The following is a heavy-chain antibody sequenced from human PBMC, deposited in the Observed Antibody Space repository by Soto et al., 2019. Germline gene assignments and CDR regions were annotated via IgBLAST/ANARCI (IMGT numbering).Heavy chain of an antibody. V-gene: IGHV1-69*13. J-gene: IGHJ4*02. CDR3: AREEESYYDSSGYSGYFDY. D-gene: IGHD3-22*01. CDR1: GGAFSSYA. Sequence: ASVKVSCKASGGAFSSYAISWVRQAPGQGLEWMGGIIPIFGTANYAQKFQGRVTITADESTSTAYKELSSLRSEDTAVYYCAREEESYYDSSGYSGYFDYWGQGTLVTVSS. CDR2: IIPIFGTA.